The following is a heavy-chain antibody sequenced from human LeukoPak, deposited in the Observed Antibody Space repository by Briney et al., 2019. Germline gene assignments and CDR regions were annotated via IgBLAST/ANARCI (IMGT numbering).Heavy chain of an antibody. Sequence: GGSLRLSCAASGFTFGNYWMSWVRQAPGKGLEWVANIKQDGSEKYYVDSVKGQFTISRDNAKNSLYLQMNSLRAEDTAVYYCARGKWNHYGMDVWGQGTTVTVSS. CDR3: ARGKWNHYGMDV. CDR2: IKQDGSEK. CDR1: GFTFGNYW. J-gene: IGHJ6*02. D-gene: IGHD1-1*01. V-gene: IGHV3-7*01.